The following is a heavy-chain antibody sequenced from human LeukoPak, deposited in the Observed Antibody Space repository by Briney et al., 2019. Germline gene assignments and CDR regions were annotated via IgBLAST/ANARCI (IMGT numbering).Heavy chain of an antibody. V-gene: IGHV1-2*02. CDR2: INPNSGGT. D-gene: IGHD3-3*01. Sequence: ASVKVSCKASGYTFTGYYMHWVRQAPGHGLEWMGWINPNSGGTNYAQKFQGRVTMTRDTSISTAYMELSRLRSDDTAVYYCARGVTYYDFWSGYRNWFDPWGQGTLVTVSS. CDR3: ARGVTYYDFWSGYRNWFDP. J-gene: IGHJ5*02. CDR1: GYTFTGYY.